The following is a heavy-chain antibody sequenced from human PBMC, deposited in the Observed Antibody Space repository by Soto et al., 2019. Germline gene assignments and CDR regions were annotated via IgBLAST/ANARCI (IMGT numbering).Heavy chain of an antibody. V-gene: IGHV4-31*03. J-gene: IGHJ2*01. Sequence: SETLSLTCTVSGGSISSGGYYWSWIRQHPGKGLEWIGYIYYSGSTYYNPSLKSRVTISVDTSKNQFSLKLSSVTAADTAVYYCARSYCTNGVCSDWYFDLWGRGTLVTVSS. D-gene: IGHD2-8*01. CDR2: IYYSGST. CDR1: GGSISSGGYY. CDR3: ARSYCTNGVCSDWYFDL.